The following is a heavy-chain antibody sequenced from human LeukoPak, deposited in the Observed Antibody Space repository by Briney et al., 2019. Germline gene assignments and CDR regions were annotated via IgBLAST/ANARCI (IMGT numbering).Heavy chain of an antibody. CDR3: AKDRYYYDSSGYLFDY. CDR2: ISYDGSNK. J-gene: IGHJ4*02. Sequence: GGSLRLSCAASGFTFSSYGMHWVRQAPSKVMEWVAVISYDGSNKYYADSVKGRFTISRDNSKNTLYLQMNSLRAEDTAVYYCAKDRYYYDSSGYLFDYWGQGTLVTVSS. CDR1: GFTFSSYG. D-gene: IGHD3-22*01. V-gene: IGHV3-30*18.